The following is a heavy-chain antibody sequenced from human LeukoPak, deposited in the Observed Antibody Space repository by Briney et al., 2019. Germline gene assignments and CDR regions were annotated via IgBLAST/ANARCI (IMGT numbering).Heavy chain of an antibody. J-gene: IGHJ4*02. CDR2: IYYSGST. CDR1: GGSISSSSYY. V-gene: IGHV4-39*07. D-gene: IGHD3-10*01. Sequence: PSETLSLTCTVSGGSISSSSYYWGWIRQPPEKGLEWIVSIYYSGSTYYNPSLKSRVTISVDTSKNQFSLKLSSVTAADTAVYYCARNYYGSGSYYVSDWGQGTLVTVSS. CDR3: ARNYYGSGSYYVSD.